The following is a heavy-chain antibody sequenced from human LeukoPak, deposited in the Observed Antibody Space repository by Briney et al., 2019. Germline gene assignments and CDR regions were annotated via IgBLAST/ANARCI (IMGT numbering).Heavy chain of an antibody. CDR1: GGSISSSSYY. V-gene: IGHV4-39*01. J-gene: IGHJ3*02. CDR3: ARHFDILTGLFAFDDAFDI. CDR2: IYYSGST. Sequence: SETLSLTCTVSGGSISSSSYYWGWIRRPPGKGLEWIGSIYYSGSTYYNPSLKSRVTISVDTSKNQFSLKLSSVTAADRAVYYCARHFDILTGLFAFDDAFDIWGQGTMVTVSS. D-gene: IGHD3-9*01.